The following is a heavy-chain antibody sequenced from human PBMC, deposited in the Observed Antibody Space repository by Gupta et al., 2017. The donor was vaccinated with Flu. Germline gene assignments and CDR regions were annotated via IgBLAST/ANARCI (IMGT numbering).Heavy chain of an antibody. V-gene: IGHV2-26*01. J-gene: IGHJ4*02. CDR1: GFSLSNARMG. D-gene: IGHD6-13*01. CDR2: IFSNDEK. Sequence: QVTLKESGPVLVKPTETLTLTCTVSGFSLSNARMGVSWIRQPPGKALEWLAHIFSNDEKSYSTSLKSRLTISKDTSKSQVVLTMTNMDPVDTATYYCARMIAAAGTYYFDYWGQGTLVTVSS. CDR3: ARMIAAAGTYYFDY.